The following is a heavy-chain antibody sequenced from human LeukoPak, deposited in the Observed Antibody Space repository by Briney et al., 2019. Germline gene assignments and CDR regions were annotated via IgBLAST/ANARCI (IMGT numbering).Heavy chain of an antibody. CDR1: GGSISRYY. J-gene: IGHJ4*02. CDR2: IYYSGST. Sequence: PSETLSLTCTVSGGSISRYYWSWIRQPPGKGLEWIGYIYYSGSTNYNPSLKSRVTISVDTSKNQFSLKLSSVTAADTAVYYCARFQYSSGWYYIDYFDYWGQGTLVTVSS. CDR3: ARFQYSSGWYYIDYFDY. D-gene: IGHD6-19*01. V-gene: IGHV4-59*01.